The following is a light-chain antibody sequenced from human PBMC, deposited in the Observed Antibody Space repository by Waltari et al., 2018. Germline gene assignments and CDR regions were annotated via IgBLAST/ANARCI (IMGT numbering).Light chain of an antibody. V-gene: IGLV7-46*01. CDR3: LLSYSGAWV. Sequence: QAVVTQEPSLTVSPGGTVTLTCGSSTGAVPSGHYPYWFQQKPGPAPRTLIYDTSNKHSWTPARFSGSLLGGKAALTLSGAQPEDEAEYYCLLSYSGAWVFGGGTKLTVL. CDR2: DTS. CDR1: TGAVPSGHY. J-gene: IGLJ3*02.